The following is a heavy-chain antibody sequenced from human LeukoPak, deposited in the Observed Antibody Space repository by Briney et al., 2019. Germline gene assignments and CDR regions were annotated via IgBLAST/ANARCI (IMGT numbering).Heavy chain of an antibody. CDR2: IYYSGST. J-gene: IGHJ3*02. CDR1: GGSISSSRYY. Sequence: SETLSLTCTVSGGSISSSRYYWGWIRQPPGKGLEWIGSIYYSGSTYYNPSLKSRVTISVDTSKNQFSLKLSSVTAADTAVYYCARPGIAAAAYFGAFDIWGQGTMVTVSS. V-gene: IGHV4-39*01. D-gene: IGHD6-13*01. CDR3: ARPGIAAAAYFGAFDI.